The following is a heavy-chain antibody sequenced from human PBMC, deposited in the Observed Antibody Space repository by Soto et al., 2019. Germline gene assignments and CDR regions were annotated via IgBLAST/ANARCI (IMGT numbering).Heavy chain of an antibody. D-gene: IGHD6-19*01. CDR3: ARAYSSGWFYY. Sequence: PSETLSLTCTVSGGSISSYYWSWIRQPPGKGLEWIGYIYYSGSTNYNPSLKSRVTISVDTSKNQFSLKLSSVTAADTAVYYCARAYSSGWFYYWGQGTLVTVS. V-gene: IGHV4-59*01. CDR2: IYYSGST. CDR1: GGSISSYY. J-gene: IGHJ4*02.